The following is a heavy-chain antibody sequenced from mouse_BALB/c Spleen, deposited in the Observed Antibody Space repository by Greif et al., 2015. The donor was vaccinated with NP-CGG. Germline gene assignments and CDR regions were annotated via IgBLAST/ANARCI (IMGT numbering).Heavy chain of an antibody. CDR1: GFSFTSYG. D-gene: IGHD2-1*01. V-gene: IGHV2-9*02. J-gene: IGHJ4*01. CDR2: IWAGGST. CDR3: ARVDGNKGYAMDY. Sequence: QVQLQQSGPGLVAPSQSLSITCTVSGFSFTSYGVHWVRQPPGKGLEWLGVIWAGGSTNYNSALMSRLSISKDNSKSQVFLKMNSLQTDDTAMYYCARVDGNKGYAMDYWGQGTSVTVSS.